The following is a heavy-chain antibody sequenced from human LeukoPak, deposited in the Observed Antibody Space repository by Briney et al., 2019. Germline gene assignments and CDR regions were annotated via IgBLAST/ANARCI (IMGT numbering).Heavy chain of an antibody. Sequence: ASVKVSCKASGYTFTGYYMHWVRQAPGQGLEWMGWINPNSGGTNYAQKFQGRVTMTRDTSISTAYMELSRLRSDDTAVYYCARVLYGDPRLGAFDIWGQGTMVTVSS. V-gene: IGHV1-2*02. CDR1: GYTFTGYY. J-gene: IGHJ3*02. CDR2: INPNSGGT. D-gene: IGHD4-17*01. CDR3: ARVLYGDPRLGAFDI.